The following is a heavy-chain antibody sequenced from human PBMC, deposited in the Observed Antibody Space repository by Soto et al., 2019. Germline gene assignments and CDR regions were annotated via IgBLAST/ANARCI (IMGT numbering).Heavy chain of an antibody. D-gene: IGHD4-4*01. CDR3: ASGVRDYTNYWFDY. CDR2: IHHSGST. V-gene: IGHV4-4*02. CDR1: GYSISSSHW. Sequence: QVQLQESGPGLVKPSGTLSLTCTVSGYSISSSHWWSWVRQPPGKGLEWIGDIHHSGSTNYNPSLKSRVNISVDKSKKQFSLRLISVSAADTALYYCASGVRDYTNYWFDYWGQGTLVTVSS. J-gene: IGHJ5*01.